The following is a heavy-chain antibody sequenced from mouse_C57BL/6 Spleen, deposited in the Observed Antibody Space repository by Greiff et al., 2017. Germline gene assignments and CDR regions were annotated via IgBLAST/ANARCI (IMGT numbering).Heavy chain of an antibody. J-gene: IGHJ2*01. Sequence: QVQLKESGPVLVKPGASVKMSCKASGYTFTSYTMHWVKQRPGQGLEWIGYINPSSGYTKYNQKFKDKATLTADKSSSTAYMQLSSLTSEDSAVYCCARGNYDALDYWGQGTTLTVSS. CDR1: GYTFTSYT. V-gene: IGHV1S26*01. CDR2: INPSSGYT. D-gene: IGHD2-4*01. CDR3: ARGNYDALDY.